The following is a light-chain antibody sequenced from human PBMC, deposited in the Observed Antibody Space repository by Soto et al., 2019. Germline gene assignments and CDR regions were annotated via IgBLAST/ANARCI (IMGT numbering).Light chain of an antibody. CDR1: SSDVGSDYL. CDR3: CSYGDFRTSWV. CDR2: EGT. J-gene: IGLJ3*02. Sequence: QSALTQPASVSGSPGQSITISCTGTSSDVGSDYLVSWYQQHPGTAPKLIIYEGTKRPSGVSDRFSGSGSGNTASLTISGLQTEDEGDYFCCSYGDFRTSWVFGGGTKLTVL. V-gene: IGLV2-23*01.